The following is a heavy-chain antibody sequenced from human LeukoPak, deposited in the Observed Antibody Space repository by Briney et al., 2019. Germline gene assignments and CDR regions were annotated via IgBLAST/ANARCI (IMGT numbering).Heavy chain of an antibody. CDR3: AKERYSSGWYRGYFDY. V-gene: IGHV3-30*02. CDR2: IRYDGSNK. Sequence: GGSLRLSCAASGFTFSSYGMHWVRQAPGKGLEWVAFIRYDGSNKYYADSVKGRFTISRDISKNTLYLQMNSLRAEDTAVYYRAKERYSSGWYRGYFDYWGQGTLVTVSS. CDR1: GFTFSSYG. D-gene: IGHD6-19*01. J-gene: IGHJ4*02.